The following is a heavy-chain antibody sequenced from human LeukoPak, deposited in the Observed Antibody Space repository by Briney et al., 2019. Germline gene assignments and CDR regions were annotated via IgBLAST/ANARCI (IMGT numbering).Heavy chain of an antibody. V-gene: IGHV3-23*01. J-gene: IGHJ4*02. CDR1: GFTFSSYT. CDR3: AKGGYCSSTSCYSRAFDY. D-gene: IGHD2-2*02. Sequence: PGGSLRLSCAASGFTFSSYTMSWVRQAPGKGLEWVSAISGSGGSTYYADSVKGRFTISRDNSKNTLYLQMNSLRAEDTAVYYCAKGGYCSSTSCYSRAFDYWGQGTLVTVPS. CDR2: ISGSGGST.